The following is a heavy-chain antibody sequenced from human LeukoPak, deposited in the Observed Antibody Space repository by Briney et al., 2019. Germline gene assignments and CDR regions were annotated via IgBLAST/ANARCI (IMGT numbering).Heavy chain of an antibody. CDR2: ISGSGGST. D-gene: IGHD1-26*01. CDR3: AKGIVGATTPFDY. V-gene: IGHV3-23*01. J-gene: IGHJ4*02. CDR1: GFTFSSYA. Sequence: RGSLRLSCAASGFTFSSYAMSWVRQAPGKGLEWVSAISGSGGSTYYADSVKGRFTISRDNSKNTLYLQMNSLRAEDTAVYYCAKGIVGATTPFDYWGQGTLVTVSS.